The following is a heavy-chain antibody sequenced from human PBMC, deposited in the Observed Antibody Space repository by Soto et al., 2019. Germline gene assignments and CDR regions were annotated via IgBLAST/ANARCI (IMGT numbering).Heavy chain of an antibody. V-gene: IGHV1-69*13. Sequence: SVKVSCKASGGTFSSYAISWVRQAPGQGLEWMGGIIPIFGTANYAQKFQGRVTITADESTSTAYMELSSLRSEDTAVYYCARLASLYSSQHYFDYWGQGTLVTVSS. CDR2: IIPIFGTA. CDR1: GGTFSSYA. CDR3: ARLASLYSSQHYFDY. J-gene: IGHJ4*02. D-gene: IGHD6-13*01.